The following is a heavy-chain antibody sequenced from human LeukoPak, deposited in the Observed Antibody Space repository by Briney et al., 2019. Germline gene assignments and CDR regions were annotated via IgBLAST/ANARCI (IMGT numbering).Heavy chain of an antibody. Sequence: SETLSLTCTVSGGPISSYWWSWIRQPPGKGLEWIGYVFDSGSTNYNPSLKSRVTISVDTSKKQFSLKLGSVTAADTAVYYCARGYSSSWNYFDYWGQGTLVTVSS. J-gene: IGHJ4*02. CDR3: ARGYSSSWNYFDY. CDR1: GGPISSYW. D-gene: IGHD6-13*01. CDR2: VFDSGST. V-gene: IGHV4-59*01.